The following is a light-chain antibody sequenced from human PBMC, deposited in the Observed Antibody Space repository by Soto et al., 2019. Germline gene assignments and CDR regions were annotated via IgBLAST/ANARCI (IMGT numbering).Light chain of an antibody. V-gene: IGKV1-5*01. CDR3: QQYNSYLYT. CDR1: QSISRS. CDR2: DAS. J-gene: IGKJ3*01. Sequence: DIQMTQSPSTLSASVGDRVTITCRASQSISRSLAWYQQKPGKAPNLLIYDASSLESGVPSRVSRNGFGTEFTLTITSLQPDDFATYYGQQYNSYLYTFGPRATVDIK.